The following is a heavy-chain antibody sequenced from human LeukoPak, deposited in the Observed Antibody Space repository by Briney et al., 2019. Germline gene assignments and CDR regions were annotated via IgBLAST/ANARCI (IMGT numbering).Heavy chain of an antibody. Sequence: SETLSLTCTVSGGSISSYYWSWIRQPPGKGLEWIGYIYYSGSTNYNPSLKSRVTISVDTSKNQFSLKLSSVTAADTAMYYCARTLASYCSSTSCYAVPYYYYGMDVWGQGTLVTVSS. CDR2: IYYSGST. J-gene: IGHJ6*02. CDR3: ARTLASYCSSTSCYAVPYYYYGMDV. V-gene: IGHV4-59*01. CDR1: GGSISSYY. D-gene: IGHD2-2*01.